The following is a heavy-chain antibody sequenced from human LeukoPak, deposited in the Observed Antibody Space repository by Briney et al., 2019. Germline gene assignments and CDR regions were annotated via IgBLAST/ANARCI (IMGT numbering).Heavy chain of an antibody. V-gene: IGHV3-11*05. Sequence: PGGSLRLSCAASGFTFSDYDMSWIRQAPGKGLEWVSYISSSSSYTNHADSVKGRFTISRDNAKNSLYLQMNSLRAEDTAVYYCARDSRDYDWGQGTLVTVSS. CDR1: GFTFSDYD. CDR3: ARDSRDYD. J-gene: IGHJ4*02. D-gene: IGHD4-17*01. CDR2: ISSSSSYT.